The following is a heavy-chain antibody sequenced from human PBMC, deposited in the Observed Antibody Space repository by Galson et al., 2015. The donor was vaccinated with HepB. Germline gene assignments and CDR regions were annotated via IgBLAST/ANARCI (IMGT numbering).Heavy chain of an antibody. Sequence: SLRLSCAASGFTFSSYSMNWVRQAPGKGLEWVSYISSSSSTIYYADSVKGRFTISRDNAKNSLYLQMNSLRDEDTAVYYCARGDGYYPDYYYYGMDVWGQGTTVTVSS. CDR1: GFTFSSYS. CDR2: ISSSSSTI. D-gene: IGHD3-3*01. CDR3: ARGDGYYPDYYYYGMDV. J-gene: IGHJ6*02. V-gene: IGHV3-48*02.